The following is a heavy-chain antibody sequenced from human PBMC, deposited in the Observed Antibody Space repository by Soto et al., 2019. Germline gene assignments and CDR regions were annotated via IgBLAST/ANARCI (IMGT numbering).Heavy chain of an antibody. CDR1: GFTFSVYA. D-gene: IGHD2-21*02. J-gene: IGHJ6*02. V-gene: IGHV3-23*01. Sequence: VGSLRLSCAATGFTFSVYAMTWVRQAPGKGLEWVSAVTANGGSTYSADSVKGRFTITRDNSKNTLFLQMNSLRAEDTAVYYCASLGVGDWANYYYYYGMDVWGQGTTVTVSS. CDR3: ASLGVGDWANYYYYYGMDV. CDR2: VTANGGST.